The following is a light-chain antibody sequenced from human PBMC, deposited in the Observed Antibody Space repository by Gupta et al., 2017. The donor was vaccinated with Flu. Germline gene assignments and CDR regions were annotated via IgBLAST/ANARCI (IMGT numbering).Light chain of an antibody. Sequence: DRVTITCQERQHISNYLNWYKPQPGKAPKLLIYDASNLETLVPSRFILRGSGTDFTFTISSLQPEDIATYYCPQYDTLPRYTFGQGTK. CDR1: QHISNY. V-gene: IGKV1-33*01. J-gene: IGKJ2*01. CDR3: PQYDTLPRYT. CDR2: DAS.